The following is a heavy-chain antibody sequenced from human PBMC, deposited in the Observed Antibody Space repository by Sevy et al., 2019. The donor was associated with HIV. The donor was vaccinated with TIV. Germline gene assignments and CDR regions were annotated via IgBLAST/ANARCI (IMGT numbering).Heavy chain of an antibody. CDR1: GFTFSNAW. CDR2: IKSKTDGGKT. D-gene: IGHD2-8*01. Sequence: GGSLRLSCAASGFTFSNAWMSWVRQAPGKGLEWVGRIKSKTDGGKTDYAAPVKGRFTISREDSKNTLYLQMNSLKTEDTAVYYCTGVENGALFDYWGQGTLVTVSS. CDR3: TGVENGALFDY. J-gene: IGHJ4*02. V-gene: IGHV3-15*01.